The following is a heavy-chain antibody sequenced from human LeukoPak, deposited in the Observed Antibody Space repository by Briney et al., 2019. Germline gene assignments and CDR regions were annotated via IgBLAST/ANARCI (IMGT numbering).Heavy chain of an antibody. CDR1: GFTFSSYS. J-gene: IGHJ4*02. CDR3: ARYPEYYYDSSGYLDY. V-gene: IGHV3-74*01. CDR2: INSDGRST. D-gene: IGHD3-22*01. Sequence: GGSLRLSCAASGFTFSSYSMNWVRQAPGKGLVWVSRINSDGRSTNYADSVKGRFSISRDNAENTLYLQMNSLRVEDTAVYYCARYPEYYYDSSGYLDYWGQGTLVTVSS.